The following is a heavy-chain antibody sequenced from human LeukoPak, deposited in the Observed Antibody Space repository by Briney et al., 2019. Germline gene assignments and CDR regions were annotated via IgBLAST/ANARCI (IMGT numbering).Heavy chain of an antibody. D-gene: IGHD1-26*01. J-gene: IGHJ6*03. CDR3: ARGGQGTPNYYYMDV. CDR2: ISAYNGNT. Sequence: ASVKVSCKASGYTFTSYGISWVRQAPGQGLEWMGWISAYNGNTNYAQKLQGRVTMTTDTSTSTAYTELRSLRSDDTAVYYCARGGQGTPNYYYMDVWGKGTTVTVSS. V-gene: IGHV1-18*01. CDR1: GYTFTSYG.